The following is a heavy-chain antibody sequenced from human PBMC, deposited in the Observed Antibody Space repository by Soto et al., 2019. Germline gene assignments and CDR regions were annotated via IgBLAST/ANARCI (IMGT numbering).Heavy chain of an antibody. V-gene: IGHV3-30*18. D-gene: IGHD2-15*01. CDR1: GFTFSSYG. CDR2: ISYDGSNK. CDR3: AKAPIDSGNWFDP. J-gene: IGHJ5*02. Sequence: GGSLRLSCAASGFTFSSYGMHWVRQAPGKGLEWVAVISYDGSNKYYADSVKGRFTISRDNSKNTLYLQMNSLRAEDTAVYYCAKAPIDSGNWFDPWGQGTLVTVSS.